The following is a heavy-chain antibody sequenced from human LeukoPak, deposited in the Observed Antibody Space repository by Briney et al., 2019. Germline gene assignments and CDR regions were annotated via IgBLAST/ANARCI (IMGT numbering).Heavy chain of an antibody. CDR1: GGSISSSSYY. CDR2: IYYSGST. D-gene: IGHD2-2*02. V-gene: IGHV4-39*07. Sequence: SETLSLTCTVSGGSISSSSYYWGWIRQPPGKGLEWIGSIYYSGSTNYNPSLKSRVTISVDTSKNQFSLKLSSVTAADTAVYYCARAIVVVPAAISAGWFDPWGQGTLVTVSS. J-gene: IGHJ5*02. CDR3: ARAIVVVPAAISAGWFDP.